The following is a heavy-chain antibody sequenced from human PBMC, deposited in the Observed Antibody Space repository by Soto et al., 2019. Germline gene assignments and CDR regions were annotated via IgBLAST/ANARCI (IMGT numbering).Heavy chain of an antibody. CDR3: ARDRGYCSDATFYWCFDL. CDR1: GFSFSNNG. J-gene: IGHJ2*01. D-gene: IGHD2-15*01. Sequence: GGSLRLSCAASGFSFSNNGISWVRQAPGKGLEWVSTISSTGSSTYYADSVKGRFTISRDNSKNTISVQMNSLRAEDTALYYCARDRGYCSDATFYWCFDLWGRGTLVTVSS. CDR2: ISSTGSST. V-gene: IGHV3-23*01.